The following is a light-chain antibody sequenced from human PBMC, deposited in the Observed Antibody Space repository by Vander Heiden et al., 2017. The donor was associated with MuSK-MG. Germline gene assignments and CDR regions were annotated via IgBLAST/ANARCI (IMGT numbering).Light chain of an antibody. CDR3: QQYGSSLWT. J-gene: IGKJ1*01. V-gene: IGKV3-20*01. Sequence: DIVLTQSPGTLSLSPGERATPSCRASQSVSSSYLAWYQQNPGQAPRLLIYGASSRATGIPDRFSGSGSGTDFTLTISRLEPEDFAVYYCQQYGSSLWTFGQGTKVEIK. CDR2: GAS. CDR1: QSVSSSY.